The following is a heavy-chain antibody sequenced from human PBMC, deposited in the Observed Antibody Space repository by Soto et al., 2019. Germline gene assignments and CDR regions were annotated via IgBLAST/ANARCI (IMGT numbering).Heavy chain of an antibody. Sequence: ASVKVSCKASGYTFTSYAMHWVRQAPGQRLEWMGWINAGNGNTKYSQKFQGRVTITRDTSASTAYMELSSLRSEDTAVYYCATSIVVVTALDYWGQGTLVPASP. CDR1: GYTFTSYA. CDR2: INAGNGNT. J-gene: IGHJ4*02. CDR3: ATSIVVVTALDY. D-gene: IGHD2-21*02. V-gene: IGHV1-3*01.